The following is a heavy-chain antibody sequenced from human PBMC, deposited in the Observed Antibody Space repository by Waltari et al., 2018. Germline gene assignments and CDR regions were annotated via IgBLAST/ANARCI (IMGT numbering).Heavy chain of an antibody. D-gene: IGHD6-6*01. CDR2: YEPEDGAT. Sequence: QVQLVQSGAEVRKPGASVKVACNVSGQSLSESSIHWVRQAPGKGPEWMGGYEPEDGATTDAQKFKGRLSMTEDTDTAYMELTSLQSDDTAVYYCALDREYEGWFDPWGQGTLVTVSS. J-gene: IGHJ5*02. V-gene: IGHV1-24*01. CDR3: ALDREYEGWFDP. CDR1: GQSLSESS.